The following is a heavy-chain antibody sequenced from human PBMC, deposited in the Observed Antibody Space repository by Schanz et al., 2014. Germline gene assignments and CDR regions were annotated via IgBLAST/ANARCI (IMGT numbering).Heavy chain of an antibody. Sequence: EVQLVESGGSVVRPGGSLRLSCAASGFTFDDYGMSWVRQAPGKGLEWVSGFTWNSDSAGYADSLRGRFTISRDNAKNSLYLQMNSLRAEDTAVYYCARDKGGLIPFDYWGQGTLVAVSS. V-gene: IGHV3-20*04. J-gene: IGHJ4*02. CDR2: FTWNSDSA. D-gene: IGHD2-15*01. CDR1: GFTFDDYG. CDR3: ARDKGGLIPFDY.